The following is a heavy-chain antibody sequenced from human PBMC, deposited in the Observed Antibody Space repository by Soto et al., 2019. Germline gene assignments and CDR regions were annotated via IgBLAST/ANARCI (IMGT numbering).Heavy chain of an antibody. CDR3: TRALGVVVGTWYFAY. V-gene: IGHV3-49*03. CDR2: MTSKSYGGTT. Sequence: PGGSLRLSCTASGFTFEDYALNWFRQAPGVGLQWVGFMTSKSYGGTTHYAATLLGRFTMSRDDSRSIAYLQMNSLEPEDTGIYYCTRALGVVVGTWYFAYGGPGTLVTVSS. D-gene: IGHD3-3*01. CDR1: GFTFEDYA. J-gene: IGHJ4*02.